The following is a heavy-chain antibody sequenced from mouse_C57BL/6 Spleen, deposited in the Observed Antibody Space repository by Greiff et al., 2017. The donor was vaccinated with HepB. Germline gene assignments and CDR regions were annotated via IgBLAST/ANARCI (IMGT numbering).Heavy chain of an antibody. Sequence: QVQLQQPGAELVRPGPSVKLSCKASGYTFTSYWMHWVKQRPGQGLEWIGVIDPSDSYTNYNQKFKGKATLTVDTSSSTAYMQLSSLTSEDSAVYYCARWKYYGSSSAWFAYWGQGTLVTVSA. CDR2: IDPSDSYT. J-gene: IGHJ3*01. D-gene: IGHD1-1*01. V-gene: IGHV1-59*01. CDR3: ARWKYYGSSSAWFAY. CDR1: GYTFTSYW.